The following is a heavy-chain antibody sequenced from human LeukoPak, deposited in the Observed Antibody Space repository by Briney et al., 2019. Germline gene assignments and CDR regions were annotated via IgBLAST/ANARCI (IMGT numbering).Heavy chain of an antibody. J-gene: IGHJ4*02. Sequence: ASVKVSCKPSGYTFTAYYIHWVRQAPGQGLEWMGWINPNSGGTDYAQKFQGRVTMTRDTSISTVYMELSRLTYDDTAVYYCARGGGRITGTTFDYWGQGTLVTVSS. CDR1: GYTFTAYY. D-gene: IGHD1-20*01. CDR2: INPNSGGT. CDR3: ARGGGRITGTTFDY. V-gene: IGHV1-2*02.